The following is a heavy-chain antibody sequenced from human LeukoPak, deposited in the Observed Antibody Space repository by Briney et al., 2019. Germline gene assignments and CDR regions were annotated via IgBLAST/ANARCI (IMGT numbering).Heavy chain of an antibody. V-gene: IGHV4-39*07. D-gene: IGHD3-3*01. CDR3: ARDRPPSTQYDFWSGYYLNWFDP. CDR2: INHSGST. Sequence: SETLSLTCTVSGGSISSSSYYWGWIRQPPGKGLEWIGEINHSGSTNYNPSLKSRVTISVDTSKNQFSLKLSSVTAADTAVYYCARDRPPSTQYDFWSGYYLNWFDPWGQGTLVTVSS. J-gene: IGHJ5*02. CDR1: GGSISSSSYY.